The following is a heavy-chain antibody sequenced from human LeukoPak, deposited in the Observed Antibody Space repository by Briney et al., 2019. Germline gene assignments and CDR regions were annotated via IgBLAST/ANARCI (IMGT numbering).Heavy chain of an antibody. CDR1: GGSIGTSSYY. CDR2: IFYSGGT. Sequence: SETLSLTRTASGGSIGTSSYYWGWIRQPPGKGLEWIGTIFYSGGTFYNPSLKSRVTISVDTSKNQFSLKLSSVTAADTAVYYCARLQGRIAALPGGYWGQGTLVTVSS. V-gene: IGHV4-39*01. D-gene: IGHD6-6*01. J-gene: IGHJ4*02. CDR3: ARLQGRIAALPGGY.